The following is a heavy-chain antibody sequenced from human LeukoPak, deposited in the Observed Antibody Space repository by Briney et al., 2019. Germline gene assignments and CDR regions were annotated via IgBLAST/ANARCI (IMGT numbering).Heavy chain of an antibody. J-gene: IGHJ4*02. CDR1: GGSISSGGYY. V-gene: IGHV4-31*03. Sequence: SETLCLTCTVSGGSISSGGYYWSWIRQHPGKGLEWIGYIYYSGSTYYNPSLKSRVTISVDTSKSQFSLKLSSVTAADTAVYYCASGDYGTPPGYRGQGTLVTVSS. CDR3: ASGDYGTPPGY. D-gene: IGHD4-17*01. CDR2: IYYSGST.